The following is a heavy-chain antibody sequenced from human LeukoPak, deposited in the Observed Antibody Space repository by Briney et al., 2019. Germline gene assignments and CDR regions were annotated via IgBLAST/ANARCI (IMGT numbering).Heavy chain of an antibody. CDR2: INSRGTDV. V-gene: IGHV3-21*01. Sequence: ETLSLTCTVSGGSISSSSYYWGWVRQAPGKGLEWVSSINSRGTDVYYADSVKGRFTMSRDNAKDSLHLQMNSLRAEDTALYYCARELYSHQDIDYWGQGTLVTVSS. CDR1: GGSISSSSYY. CDR3: ARELYSHQDIDY. D-gene: IGHD3-16*02. J-gene: IGHJ4*02.